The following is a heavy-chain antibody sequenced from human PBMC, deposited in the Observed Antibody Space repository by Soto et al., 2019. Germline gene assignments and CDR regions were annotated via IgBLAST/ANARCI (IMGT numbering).Heavy chain of an antibody. CDR2: INHSGST. CDR1: GGSFSGYY. Sequence: SETLSLTCAVYGGSFSGYYWSWIRQPPGKGLEWIGEINHSGSTNYNPSLKSRVTISVDTSKNQFSLKLSSVTAADTAVYYCATPGVDPWGQGTLVTVSS. J-gene: IGHJ5*02. CDR3: ATPGVDP. V-gene: IGHV4-34*01.